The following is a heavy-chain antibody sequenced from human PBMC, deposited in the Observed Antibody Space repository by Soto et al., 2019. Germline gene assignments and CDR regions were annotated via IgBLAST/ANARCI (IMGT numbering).Heavy chain of an antibody. CDR1: GGSISSSSYY. CDR3: ARLDPGVYGDSVTHFDY. D-gene: IGHD4-17*01. V-gene: IGHV4-39*01. CDR2: IYYSGST. J-gene: IGHJ4*02. Sequence: SETLSLTCTVSGGSISSSSYYWGWIRQPPGKGLEWIGSIYYSGSTYYNPSLKSRVTISVDTSKNQFPLKLSSVTAADTAVYYCARLDPGVYGDSVTHFDYCGQGNLVTVSS.